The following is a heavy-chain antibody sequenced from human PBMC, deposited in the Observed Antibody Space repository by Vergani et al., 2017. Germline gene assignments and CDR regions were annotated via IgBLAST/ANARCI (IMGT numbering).Heavy chain of an antibody. J-gene: IGHJ6*03. CDR3: ARGYGDYGSGYYMDV. Sequence: QVQLQQWGAGLLKPSETLSLTCAVYGGSFSGYYWSWIRQPPGKGLEWIGEINHSGSTNYNPSLKSRVTISVDTSKNQFSLKLSSVTAADTAVYYCARGYGDYGSGYYMDVWGKGTTVTVSS. D-gene: IGHD4-17*01. V-gene: IGHV4-34*01. CDR2: INHSGST. CDR1: GGSFSGYY.